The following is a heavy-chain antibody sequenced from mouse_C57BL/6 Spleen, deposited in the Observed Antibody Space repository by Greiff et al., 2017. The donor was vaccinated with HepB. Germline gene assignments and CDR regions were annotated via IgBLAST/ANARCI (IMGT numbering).Heavy chain of an antibody. V-gene: IGHV7-3*01. Sequence: DVKLVESGGGLVQPGGSLSLSCAASGFTFTDYYMSWVRQPPGKALEWLGFIRNKANGYTTEYSASVKGRFTISRDNSQSILYLQMNALRAEDSAIYYCARYGLYYAMDYWGQGTSVTVSS. CDR1: GFTFTDYY. CDR2: IRNKANGYTT. CDR3: ARYGLYYAMDY. J-gene: IGHJ4*01.